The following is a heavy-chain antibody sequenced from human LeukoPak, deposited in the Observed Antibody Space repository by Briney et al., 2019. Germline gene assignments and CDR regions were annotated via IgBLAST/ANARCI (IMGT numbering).Heavy chain of an antibody. J-gene: IGHJ4*02. CDR3: AREWGIVVVSSAPDY. Sequence: RPGGSLRLSCAASEFTFSNYGMHWVRQAPGKGLEWVALIYYDGSNRFYADSVKGRFTISRDNSKNTLYLHMNSLRAEDTAVYYCAREWGIVVVSSAPDYWGQGTLVNVSS. CDR1: EFTFSNYG. D-gene: IGHD2-2*01. CDR2: IYYDGSNR. V-gene: IGHV3-30*02.